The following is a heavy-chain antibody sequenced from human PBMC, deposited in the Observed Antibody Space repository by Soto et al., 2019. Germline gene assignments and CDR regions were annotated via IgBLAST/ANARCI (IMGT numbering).Heavy chain of an antibody. CDR3: AGGGVRVVISRTRVYYGMDV. Sequence: PSETLSLTCFVSAGSISSVSFYCSWIRKHPRKGLPWIGYIYYSESSYFNPSLKSRVTISVDTSRNQFSVKRSSVTAADTAMYYFAGGGVRVVISRTRVYYGMDVWGQGTTVTVSS. D-gene: IGHD3-10*01. J-gene: IGHJ6*02. V-gene: IGHV4-31*03. CDR1: AGSISSVSFY. CDR2: IYYSESS.